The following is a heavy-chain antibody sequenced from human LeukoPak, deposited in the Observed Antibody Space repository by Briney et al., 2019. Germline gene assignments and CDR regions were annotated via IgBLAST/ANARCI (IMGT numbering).Heavy chain of an antibody. V-gene: IGHV4-4*01. CDR3: ARHIGILGKWGFDS. J-gene: IGHJ5*01. D-gene: IGHD2/OR15-2a*01. CDR1: GASITSNW. Sequence: SETLSLTCAVSGASITSNWWSWVRQSPGKGLEWIGEIHHSASPNYNTSLKSRVTLSLDKSQNQFSLKVTSVTAADTAVYCCARHIGILGKWGFDSWGQGTLVTVSS. CDR2: IHHSASP.